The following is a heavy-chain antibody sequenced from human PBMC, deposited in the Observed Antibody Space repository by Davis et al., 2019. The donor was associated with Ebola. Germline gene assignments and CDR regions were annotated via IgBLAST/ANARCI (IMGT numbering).Heavy chain of an antibody. V-gene: IGHV4-59*01. Sequence: PSETLSLTCTVSGGSISSYYWSWIRQPPGKGLEWIGYIYYSGSTNYNPSLKSRVTISVDTSKNQFSLKLSSVTAADTAVYYCARDGYDFWSGYYPPYYGMDVWSQGTTVTVSS. D-gene: IGHD3-3*01. CDR1: GGSISSYY. CDR3: ARDGYDFWSGYYPPYYGMDV. J-gene: IGHJ6*02. CDR2: IYYSGST.